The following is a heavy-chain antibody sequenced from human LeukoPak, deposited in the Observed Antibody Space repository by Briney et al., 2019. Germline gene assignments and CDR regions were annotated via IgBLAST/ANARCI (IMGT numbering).Heavy chain of an antibody. V-gene: IGHV4-31*03. Sequence: PSQTLSLTCTVSGGSISSGTFSWTWIRQHPGKDLEWIGYIYSSGSNFYNPSLKGRVTISVDTSKNQFSLKLSSVTAADTAVYYCARGPLYYYDSSGYSGHWGQGTLVTVSS. CDR2: IYSSGSN. CDR3: ARGPLYYYDSSGYSGH. J-gene: IGHJ4*02. CDR1: GGSISSGTFS. D-gene: IGHD3-22*01.